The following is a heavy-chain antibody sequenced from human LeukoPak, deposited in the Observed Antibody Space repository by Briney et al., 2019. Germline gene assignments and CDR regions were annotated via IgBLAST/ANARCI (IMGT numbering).Heavy chain of an antibody. CDR1: GGSITSNSYY. Sequence: SETLSLTCTVSGGSITSNSYYWAWIRQPPGKGLGWFGYIYYSGSTNYNPSLKSRVTISVDTSKNQFSLKLSSVTAADTAVYYCARNYYGSGSYYIDYWGQGILVTVSS. V-gene: IGHV4-61*05. CDR3: ARNYYGSGSYYIDY. D-gene: IGHD3-10*01. J-gene: IGHJ4*02. CDR2: IYYSGST.